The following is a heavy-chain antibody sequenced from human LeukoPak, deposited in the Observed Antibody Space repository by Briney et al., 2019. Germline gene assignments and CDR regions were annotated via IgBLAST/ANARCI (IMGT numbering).Heavy chain of an antibody. D-gene: IGHD3-9*01. J-gene: IGHJ3*01. CDR2: IYYSGST. V-gene: IGHV4-59*01. Sequence: SETLPLTCTVSGGSISSYYWSWIRQPPGKGLERIGYIYYSGSTNYNPSLKSRVTISVDTSKNQFSLKLSSGTAADTAVYYCASGILTGYYSVDVWGQGTMVTVSS. CDR1: GGSISSYY. CDR3: ASGILTGYYSVDV.